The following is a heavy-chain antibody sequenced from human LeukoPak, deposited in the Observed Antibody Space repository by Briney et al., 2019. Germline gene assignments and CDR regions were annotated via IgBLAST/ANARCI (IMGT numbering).Heavy chain of an antibody. V-gene: IGHV3-21*01. D-gene: IGHD3-22*01. CDR3: ARAGDITMIVLKRGAFDI. CDR1: GFTFSSYS. J-gene: IGHJ3*02. CDR2: ISSSSSYI. Sequence: PGGSLRLSCAASGFTFSSYSMNWVRQAPGKGLEWVSSISSSSSYIYYADSVKGRFTISRDNAKNSLYLQMNSLRAEDTAVYYCARAGDITMIVLKRGAFDIWGQGTMVTVSS.